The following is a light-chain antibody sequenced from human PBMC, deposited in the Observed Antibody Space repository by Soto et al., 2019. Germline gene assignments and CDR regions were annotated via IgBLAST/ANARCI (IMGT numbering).Light chain of an antibody. CDR1: SSDIGGYNY. CDR3: SSYTSSSTFHV. J-gene: IGLJ1*01. CDR2: EVS. Sequence: QSALTQPASVSGSPGQSITISCTGTSSDIGGYNYVSWYQQHPGKAPKLMIYEVSNRPSGVSNRFSGSKSGTTASLTISGLQAEDEADYYCSSYTSSSTFHVFGTGTKVTVL. V-gene: IGLV2-14*01.